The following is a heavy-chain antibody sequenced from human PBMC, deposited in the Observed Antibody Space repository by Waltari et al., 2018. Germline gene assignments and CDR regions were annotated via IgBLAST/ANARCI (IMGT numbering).Heavy chain of an antibody. CDR2: INHSGST. Sequence: QVQLQQWGAGLLKPSETLSLTCAVYGGSFSGYYWSWIRQPPGKGLEWIGEINHSGSTNYNPSLKSRVTMSVDTSKNQFSLKLSSVTAADTAVYYCARVTFDYYYYMDVWGKGTTVTISS. D-gene: IGHD3-10*01. J-gene: IGHJ6*03. CDR1: GGSFSGYY. CDR3: ARVTFDYYYYMDV. V-gene: IGHV4-34*01.